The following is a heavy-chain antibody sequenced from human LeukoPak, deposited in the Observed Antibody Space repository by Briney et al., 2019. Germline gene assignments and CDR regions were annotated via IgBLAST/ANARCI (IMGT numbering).Heavy chain of an antibody. D-gene: IGHD4-17*01. CDR3: ARPLDYGDYSGYFDY. CDR2: IYPGESDT. V-gene: IGHV5-51*01. J-gene: IGHJ4*02. Sequence: GESLKISCKGSGYSFTSYWIGWVRQMPGKGLEWMGIIYPGESDTRYSPSFQGQVTISADKPISTAYLQWSSLKASDTAMYYCARPLDYGDYSGYFDYWGQGTLVTVSS. CDR1: GYSFTSYW.